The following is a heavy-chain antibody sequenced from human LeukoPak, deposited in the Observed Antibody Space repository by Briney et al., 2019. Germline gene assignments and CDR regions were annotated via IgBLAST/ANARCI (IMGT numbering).Heavy chain of an antibody. CDR3: AKGWRQLVQGYYFDY. Sequence: GGSLRLSCAASGFTFSNYAMNWVRQAPGEGLEWVSDISDSGGSTHYADSVKGRFTISRDNSKNTLYLQMNSLRAEDTAIYYCAKGWRQLVQGYYFDYWGQGTLVTVSS. J-gene: IGHJ4*02. CDR1: GFTFSNYA. D-gene: IGHD6-6*01. CDR2: ISDSGGST. V-gene: IGHV3-23*01.